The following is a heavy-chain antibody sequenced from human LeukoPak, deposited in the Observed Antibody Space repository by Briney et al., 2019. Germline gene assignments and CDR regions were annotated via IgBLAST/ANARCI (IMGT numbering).Heavy chain of an antibody. CDR1: GYTFTGYY. V-gene: IGHV1-2*06. CDR3: AREKWFGESHDAFDI. J-gene: IGHJ3*02. Sequence: GASVKVSCKASGYTFTGYYMRWVRQAPGQGLEWMGRINPNSGGTNYAQKFQGRVTMTRDTSISTAYMELSRLRSDDTAVYYCAREKWFGESHDAFDIWGQGTMVTVSS. CDR2: INPNSGGT. D-gene: IGHD3-10*01.